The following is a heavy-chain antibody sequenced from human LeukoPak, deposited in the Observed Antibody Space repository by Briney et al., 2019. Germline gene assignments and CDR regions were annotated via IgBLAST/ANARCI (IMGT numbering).Heavy chain of an antibody. Sequence: ASVKVSCKASGGTFSSYAISWVRQAPGQGLEWMGIINPSGGSTSYAQKFQGRVTMTRDTSTSTVYMELSSLRSEDTAVYYCARDRIAGRCDYWGQGTLVTVSS. CDR1: GGTFSSYA. V-gene: IGHV1-46*01. D-gene: IGHD6-6*01. J-gene: IGHJ4*02. CDR3: ARDRIAGRCDY. CDR2: INPSGGST.